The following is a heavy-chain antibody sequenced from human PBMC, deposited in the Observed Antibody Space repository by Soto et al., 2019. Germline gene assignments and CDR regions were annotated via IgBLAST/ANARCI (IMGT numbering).Heavy chain of an antibody. Sequence: QVQLQESGPGLVKPSQTLSLTCTVSGGSISSGGYYWSWIRQHPGKGLEWIGYIYYSGSTYYNPSLKLLVTISVDTSKNQFSLKLRSVTASDTAVYYCARTCGRRLGELSLPFDYWGQGTLVTVSS. CDR1: GGSISSGGYY. D-gene: IGHD3-16*02. CDR2: IYYSGST. J-gene: IGHJ4*02. V-gene: IGHV4-31*01. CDR3: ARTCGRRLGELSLPFDY.